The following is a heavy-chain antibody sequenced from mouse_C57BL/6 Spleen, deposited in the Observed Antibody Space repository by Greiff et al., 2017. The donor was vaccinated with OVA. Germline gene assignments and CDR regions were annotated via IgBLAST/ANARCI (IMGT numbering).Heavy chain of an antibody. V-gene: IGHV2-2*01. J-gene: IGHJ1*03. CDR2: IWSGGST. CDR1: GFSFTSYG. D-gene: IGHD2-3*01. CDR3: ARDGYYLYWYFDV. Sequence: VKLMESGPGLVQPSQSLSITCTVSGFSFTSYGVHWVRQSPGKGLEWLGVIWSGGSTDYNAAFISRLSISKDNSKSQVFFKMNSLQADDTAIYYCARDGYYLYWYFDVWGTGTTVTVSS.